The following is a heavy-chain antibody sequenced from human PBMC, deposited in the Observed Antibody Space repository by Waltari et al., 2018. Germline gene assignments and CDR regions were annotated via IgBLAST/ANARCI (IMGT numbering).Heavy chain of an antibody. CDR2: IKQDGSEN. CDR1: GFSFSSYW. J-gene: IGHJ4*02. Sequence: EVQLVESGGGLVQAGGSLRLSCAASGFSFSSYWMSWVRQAPGKGLEWVANIKQDGSENYYVDSGKGRFTISRENAKNSLYLQMNSLRADDTAVYYWARDHIVGATNFDYWGQGTLVTVSS. D-gene: IGHD1-26*01. V-gene: IGHV3-7*03. CDR3: ARDHIVGATNFDY.